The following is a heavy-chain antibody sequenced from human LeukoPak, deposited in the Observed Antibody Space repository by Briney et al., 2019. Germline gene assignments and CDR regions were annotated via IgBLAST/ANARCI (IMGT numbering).Heavy chain of an antibody. CDR3: ARGLGIAAAGKAPFDY. D-gene: IGHD6-13*01. Sequence: GASVKVSCKASGYTFTSYGISWVRQAPGQGLEWMGWISAYNGNTNYAQKLQGRVTMTRDTSTSTVYMELSSLRSEDTAVYYCARGLGIAAAGKAPFDYWGQGTLVTVSS. J-gene: IGHJ4*02. CDR2: ISAYNGNT. CDR1: GYTFTSYG. V-gene: IGHV1-18*01.